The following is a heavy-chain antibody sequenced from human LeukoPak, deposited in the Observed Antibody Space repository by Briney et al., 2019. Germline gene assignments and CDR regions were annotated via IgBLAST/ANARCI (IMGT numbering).Heavy chain of an antibody. CDR3: ARVRSLGYCSGGSCYSVGFDP. CDR1: VYTFTGYY. D-gene: IGHD2-15*01. V-gene: IGHV1-2*02. J-gene: IGHJ5*02. Sequence: ASVKVSCKASVYTFTGYYMHWVRQAPGQGLEWMGWINPNSGGTNYAQKFQGRVTMTRDTSISTAYMELSRLRSDDTAVYYCARVRSLGYCSGGSCYSVGFDPWGQGTLVTVSS. CDR2: INPNSGGT.